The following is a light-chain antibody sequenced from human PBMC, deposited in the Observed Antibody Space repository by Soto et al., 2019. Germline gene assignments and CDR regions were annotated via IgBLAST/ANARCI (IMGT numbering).Light chain of an antibody. V-gene: IGLV2-11*01. J-gene: IGLJ2*01. CDR2: DVS. CDR3: CSYAGSYLVV. CDR1: SSDVGGYNY. Sequence: SALTQPRSVSGSPGQSVTISCTGTSSDVGGYNYVSWYQQHPGKAPKLMIYDVSKRPSGVPDRFSGSKSGNTASLTISGLQAEDEADYYCCSYAGSYLVVFGGGTKVTVL.